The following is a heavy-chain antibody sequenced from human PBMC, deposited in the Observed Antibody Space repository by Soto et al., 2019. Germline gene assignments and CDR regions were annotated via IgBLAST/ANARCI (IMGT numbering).Heavy chain of an antibody. J-gene: IGHJ4*02. Sequence: GESLKISCKGSGYSFTSYWIGWVRQMPGKGLEWMGIIYPGDSDTRYSPSFQGQVTISADKSISTAYLQWSSLKASDTAMYYCARLLCPGGLVATTNYFDYWGQGTLVTVSS. V-gene: IGHV5-51*01. CDR1: GYSFTSYW. CDR3: ARLLCPGGLVATTNYFDY. D-gene: IGHD5-12*01. CDR2: IYPGDSDT.